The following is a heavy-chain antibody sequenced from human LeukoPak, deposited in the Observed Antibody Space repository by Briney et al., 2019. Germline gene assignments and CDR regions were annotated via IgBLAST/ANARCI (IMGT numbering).Heavy chain of an antibody. V-gene: IGHV4-39*07. CDR3: ARDQAGEDGWDYFDY. D-gene: IGHD7-27*01. J-gene: IGHJ4*02. CDR1: GGSINGSPYY. Sequence: PSETLSLSCTVSGGSINGSPYYWNWIRQPPGKGLEWMGSIYHSGSTYYNPSLKSRVTISVDTSKNQFSLKLTSVTAADTAVYYCARDQAGEDGWDYFDYWGQGTLVTVSS. CDR2: IYHSGST.